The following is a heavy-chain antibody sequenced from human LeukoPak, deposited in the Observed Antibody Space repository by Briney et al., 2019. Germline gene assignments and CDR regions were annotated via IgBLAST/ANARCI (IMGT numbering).Heavy chain of an antibody. CDR2: IGTAGDT. D-gene: IGHD1-26*01. CDR3: ARASELLSAFDI. V-gene: IGHV3-13*01. J-gene: IGHJ3*02. Sequence: GGSLRLSCAASGFTFSSYGMHWVRQATGKGLEWVSAIGTAGDTYYPGSVKGRFTISRENAKNSLYLQMNSLRAGDTAVYYCARASELLSAFDIWGQGTMVTVSS. CDR1: GFTFSSYG.